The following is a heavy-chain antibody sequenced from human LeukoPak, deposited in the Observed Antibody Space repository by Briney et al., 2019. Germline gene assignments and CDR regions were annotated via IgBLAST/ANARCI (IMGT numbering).Heavy chain of an antibody. Sequence: SETLSLTCTVSGGSISSSSYSWGWIRQPPGQGLEWIGTFYYRVSAYYNPSLKSRVTISVDTSKNQFSLKLSSVTAADTAVYYCARVNPGLRYFGYWGQGTLVTVSS. CDR3: ARVNPGLRYFGY. CDR2: FYYRVSA. CDR1: GGSISSSSYS. D-gene: IGHD3-9*01. J-gene: IGHJ4*02. V-gene: IGHV4-39*01.